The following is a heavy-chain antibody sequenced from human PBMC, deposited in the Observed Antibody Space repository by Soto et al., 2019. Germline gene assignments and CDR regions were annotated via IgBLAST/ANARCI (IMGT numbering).Heavy chain of an antibody. CDR3: AKKTITGTALPYYGMDV. J-gene: IGHJ6*02. CDR1: GFTFSSSA. D-gene: IGHD1-20*01. V-gene: IGHV3-23*01. CDR2: ISGSGGST. Sequence: LRLSCAASGFTFSSSAMSWVRQAPGKGLEWVSAISGSGGSTYYADSVKGRFTISRDNSKNTLYLQMNSLRAEDTAVYYCAKKTITGTALPYYGMDVWGQGTTVTVSS.